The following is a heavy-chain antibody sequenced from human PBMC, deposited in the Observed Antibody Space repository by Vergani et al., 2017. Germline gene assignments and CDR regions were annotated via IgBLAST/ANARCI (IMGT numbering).Heavy chain of an antibody. CDR3: ARTVVVPAGTNWFDP. D-gene: IGHD2-2*01. V-gene: IGHV4-59*01. J-gene: IGHJ5*02. CDR1: GGSISSYY. CDR2: IYYSGST. Sequence: QVQLQESGPGLVEPSETLSLTCTVSGGSISSYYWSWIRQPPGKGLEWIGYIYYSGSTNYNPSLKSRVTISVDTSKNQFSLKLSSVTAADTAVYYCARTVVVPAGTNWFDPWGQGTLVTVSS.